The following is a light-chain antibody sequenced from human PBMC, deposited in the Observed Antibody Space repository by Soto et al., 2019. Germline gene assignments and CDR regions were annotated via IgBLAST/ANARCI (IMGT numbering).Light chain of an antibody. V-gene: IGKV3-15*01. Sequence: EVVLTQSPATLSLSPGDRATLSCRASQSVNVNLAWHQQKPGQAPRLRIYGASTRAAGVPARFTGSGSGTAVTITISSLQSDDFAVYYCQQYNHWPQYTFGQGTKLEIK. CDR2: GAS. CDR1: QSVNVN. CDR3: QQYNHWPQYT. J-gene: IGKJ2*01.